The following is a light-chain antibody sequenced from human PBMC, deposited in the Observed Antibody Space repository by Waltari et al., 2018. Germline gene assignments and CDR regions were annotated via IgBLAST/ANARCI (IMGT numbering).Light chain of an antibody. V-gene: IGLV3-21*02. J-gene: IGLJ3*02. CDR1: NIESQT. Sequence: SYVLTQPPSVSVAPGQTARITCGGDNIESQTVHWYQQKPGQAPWLVVFDNADRPAGIPEGFPGSNSGNMATLTITRVEVGDEADFYCQVCDTATDHWVFGGGTKLTVL. CDR2: DNA. CDR3: QVCDTATDHWV.